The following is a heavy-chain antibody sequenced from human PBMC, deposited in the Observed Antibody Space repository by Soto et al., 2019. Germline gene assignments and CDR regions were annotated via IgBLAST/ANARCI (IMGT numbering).Heavy chain of an antibody. CDR1: GFTFSDYE. CDR3: VRRMASPDQ. CDR2: ITSGGRSI. Sequence: SLRLSCTASGFTFSDYEMNWVRQAPGKGLEWVSYITSGGRSIYYADSVKGRFIISRDNAENSLYLQMNSLRPEDTAVYYCVRRMASPDQWGQGNLVTVSS. J-gene: IGHJ4*02. V-gene: IGHV3-48*03. D-gene: IGHD2-15*01.